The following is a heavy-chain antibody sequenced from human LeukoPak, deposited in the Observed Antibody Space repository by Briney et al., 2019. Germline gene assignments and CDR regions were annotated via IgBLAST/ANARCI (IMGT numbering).Heavy chain of an antibody. CDR1: GGTFSSYA. CDR2: IIPIFGTA. Sequence: SVKVSCKASGGTFSSYAISWVRQAPGQGLEWKGGIIPIFGTANYAQKFQGRVTITADESTSTAYMELSSLRSEDTAVDYCASRLTDYGSGSYYRAFDIWGQGTMVTVSS. J-gene: IGHJ3*02. V-gene: IGHV1-69*13. D-gene: IGHD3-10*01. CDR3: ASRLTDYGSGSYYRAFDI.